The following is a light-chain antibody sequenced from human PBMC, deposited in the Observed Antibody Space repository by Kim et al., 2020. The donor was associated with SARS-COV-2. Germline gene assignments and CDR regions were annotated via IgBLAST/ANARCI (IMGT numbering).Light chain of an antibody. Sequence: LSPGERATLSCRASQSGASNHLAWFQQKPGQAPRLLIYGTSSRATGIPDRFSASESGTDFTLTISRLEPEDFAVYYCQQYDRLPYTFGQGTKLEI. CDR2: GTS. J-gene: IGKJ2*01. CDR3: QQYDRLPYT. V-gene: IGKV3-20*01. CDR1: QSGASNH.